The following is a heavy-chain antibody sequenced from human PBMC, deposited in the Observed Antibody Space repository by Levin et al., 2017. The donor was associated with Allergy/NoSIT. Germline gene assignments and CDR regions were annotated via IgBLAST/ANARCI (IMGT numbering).Heavy chain of an antibody. CDR3: ARDPRDGEYTKLDH. V-gene: IGHV3-33*01. CDR2: MWVDGSNE. D-gene: IGHD3-10*01. J-gene: IGHJ4*02. Sequence: GGSLRLSCATSGFTFSDFHIHWVRQAPGKGLEWVAVMWVDGSNENYGDSVKGRFTIISDNSQKTVYLQMSSLTVDDTAVYYCARDPRDGEYTKLDHWGQGTLVTVSS. CDR1: GFTFSDFH.